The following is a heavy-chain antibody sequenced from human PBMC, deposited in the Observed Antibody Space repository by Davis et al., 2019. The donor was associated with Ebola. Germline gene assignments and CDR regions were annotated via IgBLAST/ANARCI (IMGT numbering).Heavy chain of an antibody. V-gene: IGHV3-74*01. J-gene: IGHJ4*02. CDR1: GFTFRPSW. D-gene: IGHD3/OR15-3a*01. Sequence: GESLKISCAASGFTFRPSWLHWVRQVPGKGLEWVSRITSDESWTDYADSVRGRFTISRDNAKNTVYLQMNSLRAEDTAVYYCARVWTTGDPDYWGQGTLVTVSS. CDR3: ARVWTTGDPDY. CDR2: ITSDESWT.